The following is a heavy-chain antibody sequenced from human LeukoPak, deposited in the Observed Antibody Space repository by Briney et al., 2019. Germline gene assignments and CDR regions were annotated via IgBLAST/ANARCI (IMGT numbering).Heavy chain of an antibody. D-gene: IGHD4-17*01. J-gene: IGHJ4*01. CDR3: ASLVTTVGGY. V-gene: IGHV3-23*01. CDR1: GFTFSSYA. CDR2: ISGSGGST. Sequence: GGSLRLSCAASGFTFSSYAMSWVRQAPGKGLEWVSTISGSGGSTYYVDSAKGRFTISRDNSKNTLYLQMNSLRAEDTAVYYCASLVTTVGGYWGHGTLVTVSS.